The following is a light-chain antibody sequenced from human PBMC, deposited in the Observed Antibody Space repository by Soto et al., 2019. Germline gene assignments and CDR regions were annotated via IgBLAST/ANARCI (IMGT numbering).Light chain of an antibody. CDR1: QDIITY. V-gene: IGKV1-39*01. J-gene: IGKJ3*01. CDR2: DAS. Sequence: DIQLTQSPSSLSASMGDSVTITCRASQDIITYLTWYQHKPGRAPKLLVYDASSLNSGVPSRFRGSGGGREFTLTISRLQPEDFATYYCQQTYRTPLFSFGPGTTVDLK. CDR3: QQTYRTPLFS.